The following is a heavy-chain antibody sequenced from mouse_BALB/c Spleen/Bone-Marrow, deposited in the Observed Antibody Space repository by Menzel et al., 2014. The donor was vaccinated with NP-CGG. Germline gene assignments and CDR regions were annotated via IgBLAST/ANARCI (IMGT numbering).Heavy chain of an antibody. CDR1: GYTFTSYA. D-gene: IGHD1-1*01. CDR3: AREVVATDYFDY. Sequence: VQLQQSGPELVKPGASVKMSCKASGYTFTSYAMHWVKQKPGQGLEWIGYISPYNDSTKYNEKFKGKATLTSDKSSSTAYMELRSLTSEDSAVYYCAREVVATDYFDYWGQGTTLTVSS. V-gene: IGHV1-14*01. CDR2: ISPYNDST. J-gene: IGHJ2*01.